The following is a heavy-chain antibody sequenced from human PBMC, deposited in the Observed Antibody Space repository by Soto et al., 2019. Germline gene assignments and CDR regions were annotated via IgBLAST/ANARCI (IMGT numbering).Heavy chain of an antibody. D-gene: IGHD6-13*01. CDR3: ARDRSSTIAAAYYYYYMDV. J-gene: IGHJ6*03. Sequence: PSETLSLTCAVYGGSFSGYYWSWVRQAPGKGLEWVSAISGSGGTTYYADSVKGRFTISRDTSKNTLYLQMNSLRAEDTAVYYCARDRSSTIAAAYYYYYMDVWGKGTTVTVSS. V-gene: IGHV3-23*01. CDR1: GGSFSGYY. CDR2: ISGSGGTT.